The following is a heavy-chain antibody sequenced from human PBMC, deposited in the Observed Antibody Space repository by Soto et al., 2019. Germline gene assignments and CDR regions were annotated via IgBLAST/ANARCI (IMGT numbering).Heavy chain of an antibody. CDR1: GDSVSSNSAG. J-gene: IGHJ6*03. D-gene: IGHD1-1*01. CDR3: ARGSWDDVSGHYYMDV. CDR2: TYYKSKWYY. Sequence: SQTLSLTCDISGDSVSSNSAGWNWIRQTPSRGLEWLGRTYYKSKWYYTYAASVKSRITVSPDTSKNQFSLQLTSVTPEDTAVYYCARGSWDDVSGHYYMDVWDKGTTMTGSS. V-gene: IGHV6-1*01.